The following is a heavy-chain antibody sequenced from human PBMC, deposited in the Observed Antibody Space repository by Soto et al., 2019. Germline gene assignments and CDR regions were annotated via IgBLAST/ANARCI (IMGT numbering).Heavy chain of an antibody. V-gene: IGHV1-69*06. D-gene: IGHD2-15*01. Sequence: QMQLVQSGAEVRKPGFSVKVSCKPSGGTFSVNGVSWVRQAPGQGLEWMGGIIPMFATANYAQKFQGRVTITADKSTGTVYMELSSLRSEDTAVYYCARDRPYSQGRYGMDIWGQGTTVTVS. J-gene: IGHJ6*02. CDR3: ARDRPYSQGRYGMDI. CDR2: IIPMFATA. CDR1: GGTFSVNG.